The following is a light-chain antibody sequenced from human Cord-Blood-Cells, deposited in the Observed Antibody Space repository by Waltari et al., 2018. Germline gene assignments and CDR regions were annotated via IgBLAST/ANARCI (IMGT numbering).Light chain of an antibody. V-gene: IGLV2-14*01. J-gene: IGLJ2*01. CDR2: DVS. CDR1: SSDVGGYNY. Sequence: QSALTQPASVSGSPGQSITISRTGTSSDVGGYNYVSWYQQHPGKAPKLMIYDVSNRPSGVSNRCSGPNSGTTAALTISGLQAEDEADYYCSSYTSSSTLVVFGGGTKLTVL. CDR3: SSYTSSSTLVV.